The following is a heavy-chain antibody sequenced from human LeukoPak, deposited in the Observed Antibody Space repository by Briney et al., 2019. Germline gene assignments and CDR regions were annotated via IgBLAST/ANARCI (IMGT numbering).Heavy chain of an antibody. CDR1: GFTVSSTC. Sequence: GGSLRLSCAASGFTVSSTCMNWVRQTPGKGLEWVSALYSGGGTYYADSVKDRFTISRDNSENTLFLQMKGLRAEDTAVYYCARRNCSSSSCYVDYWGQGTLVTVSS. J-gene: IGHJ4*02. D-gene: IGHD2-2*01. CDR2: LYSGGGT. V-gene: IGHV3-66*04. CDR3: ARRNCSSSSCYVDY.